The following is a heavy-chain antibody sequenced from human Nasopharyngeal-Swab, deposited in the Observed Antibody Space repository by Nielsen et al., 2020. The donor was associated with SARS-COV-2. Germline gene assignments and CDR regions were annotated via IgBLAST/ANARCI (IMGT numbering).Heavy chain of an antibody. Sequence: SETLSLTCTVSGASISSSNYYWGWIRQPPGKGLEWIGTIYYSGNTYFNPSLKSRVIMSVDTSKHQFSLNLSPVTAADTALYYCARHSSGWSFDYWDHGTLVTVSS. CDR2: IYYSGNT. J-gene: IGHJ4*01. V-gene: IGHV4-39*01. CDR3: ARHSSGWSFDY. D-gene: IGHD6-19*01. CDR1: GASISSSNYY.